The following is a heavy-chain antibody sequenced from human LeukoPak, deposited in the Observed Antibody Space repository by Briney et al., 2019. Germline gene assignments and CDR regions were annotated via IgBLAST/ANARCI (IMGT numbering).Heavy chain of an antibody. J-gene: IGHJ3*01. CDR3: ARGPQVGAFDL. D-gene: IGHD1-26*01. CDR2: IIPIFTTA. CDR1: GGTISNYV. Sequence: ASVKVSCKTAGGTISNYVISWVRQAPGQGLEWMGGIIPIFTTANYAQKFQGRVTITADESTSTAYMELSSLRSEDTAVCYCARGPQVGAFDLWGQGTMVTVSS. V-gene: IGHV1-69*13.